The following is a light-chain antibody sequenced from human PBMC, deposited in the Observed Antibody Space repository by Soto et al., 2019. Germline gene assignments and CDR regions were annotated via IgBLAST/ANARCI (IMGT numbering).Light chain of an antibody. CDR2: KAS. J-gene: IGKJ1*01. Sequence: DIQMTQSPSTLSASVGDRVTITCRGSQGISSWLAWYQLKPGKAPRLLIYKASSLASGVPSRFSGGGSGTKFTLNISSLPPEYVSTYHCQQHTTFGQGTKVEI. CDR3: QQHTT. V-gene: IGKV1-5*03. CDR1: QGISSW.